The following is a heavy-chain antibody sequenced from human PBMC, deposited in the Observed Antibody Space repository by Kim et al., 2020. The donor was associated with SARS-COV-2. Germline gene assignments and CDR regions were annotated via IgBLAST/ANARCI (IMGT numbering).Heavy chain of an antibody. CDR2: IIPIFGTA. Sequence: SVKVSCKASGGTFSSYAISWVRQAPGQGLEWMGGIIPIFGTANYAQKFQGRVTITADESTSTAYMELSSLRSEDTAVYYCARNPQYGSGSYYMSTSYYYYGMDVWGQGTTVTVSS. V-gene: IGHV1-69*13. D-gene: IGHD3-10*01. CDR1: GGTFSSYA. CDR3: ARNPQYGSGSYYMSTSYYYYGMDV. J-gene: IGHJ6*02.